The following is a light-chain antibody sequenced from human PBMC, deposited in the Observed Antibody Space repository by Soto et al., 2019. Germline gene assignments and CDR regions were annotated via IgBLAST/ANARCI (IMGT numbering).Light chain of an antibody. CDR3: SSYTSRSTFWV. CDR2: AVS. CDR1: SSDVDGYKY. Sequence: QSALTQPASVSGSPGQSITISCTGTSSDVDGYKYVSWYQQHPGKAPKLMIYAVSNRPSGVSNRFSGSKSGDTASLTISGLQAEDEADYYCSSYTSRSTFWVFGGGTQLTGL. J-gene: IGLJ3*02. V-gene: IGLV2-14*01.